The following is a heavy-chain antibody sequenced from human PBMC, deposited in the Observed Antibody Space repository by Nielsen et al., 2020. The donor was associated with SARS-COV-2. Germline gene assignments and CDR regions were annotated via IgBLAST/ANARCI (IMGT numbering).Heavy chain of an antibody. J-gene: IGHJ6*02. V-gene: IGHV1-18*01. CDR2: ISAYNGNT. Sequence: ASVKVSCKASGYTFNRFDISWVRQAPGQGLEWMGWISAYNGNTNYAQKLQGRVTMTTDTSTSTAYMELRSLRSDDTAVYYCARGKLTATVFNYYYGMDVWGQGTTVTVSS. CDR1: GYTFNRFD. D-gene: IGHD5-18*01. CDR3: ARGKLTATVFNYYYGMDV.